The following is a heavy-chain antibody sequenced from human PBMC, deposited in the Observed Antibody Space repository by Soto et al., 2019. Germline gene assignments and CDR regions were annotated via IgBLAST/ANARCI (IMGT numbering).Heavy chain of an antibody. CDR2: ISVYNGNT. V-gene: IGHV1-18*01. Sequence: QVQLVQSGDEVKKPGASVKVSCKASDYTFTSYGISWVRQAPGQGLEWMGWISVYNGNTNYAQKLQGRVTMTTDTXXSTAYMELRSLRSDDTAVYYCARDEGYYDSSGFDYWGQGTLVTVSS. CDR3: ARDEGYYDSSGFDY. CDR1: DYTFTSYG. D-gene: IGHD3-22*01. J-gene: IGHJ4*02.